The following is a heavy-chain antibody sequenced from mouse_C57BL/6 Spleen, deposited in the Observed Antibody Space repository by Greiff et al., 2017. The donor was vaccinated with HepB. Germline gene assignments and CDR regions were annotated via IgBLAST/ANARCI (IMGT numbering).Heavy chain of an antibody. J-gene: IGHJ2*01. V-gene: IGHV1-69*01. CDR2: IDPSDSYT. CDR3: ARGGGDY. Sequence: QVQLQQPGAELVMPGASVKLSSKASGYTFTSYWMHWVKQRPGQGLEWIGEIDPSDSYTNYNQKFKGKSTLTVDKSSSTAYMQLSSLTSEDSAVYYCARGGGDYWGQGTTLTVSS. CDR1: GYTFTSYW.